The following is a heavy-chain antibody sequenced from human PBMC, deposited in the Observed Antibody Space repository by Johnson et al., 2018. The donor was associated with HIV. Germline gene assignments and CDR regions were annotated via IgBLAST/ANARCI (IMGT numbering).Heavy chain of an antibody. D-gene: IGHD4-17*01. Sequence: VQPVESGGGLVQSGGSPRLSCGASAFSVTNTYMHWVRQAPGKGLEWVSVIYSGGSTYYADPVRGRFTISRDTSKNTLYLQMNSLRAEDTAVYYCARDLVVRDYGDYTYRRGGAFDIWGQGTMVTVSS. CDR3: ARDLVVRDYGDYTYRRGGAFDI. CDR1: AFSVTNTY. V-gene: IGHV3-66*01. J-gene: IGHJ3*02. CDR2: IYSGGST.